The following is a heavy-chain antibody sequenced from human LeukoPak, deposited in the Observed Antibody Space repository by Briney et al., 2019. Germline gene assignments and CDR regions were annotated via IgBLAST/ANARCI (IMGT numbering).Heavy chain of an antibody. Sequence: SETLSLTCTVSGGSITNVIYYWSWIRQPPGRGLEWIGYISYSGTTFYNPSLKSRVNISLDTSKSQFSLRLTSVTAADTAVYYCASLRRRGIAAAGTSFFGFDPWGQGTLVTVSS. CDR1: GGSITNVIYY. CDR2: ISYSGTT. D-gene: IGHD6-13*01. J-gene: IGHJ5*02. V-gene: IGHV4-30-4*01. CDR3: ASLRRRGIAAAGTSFFGFDP.